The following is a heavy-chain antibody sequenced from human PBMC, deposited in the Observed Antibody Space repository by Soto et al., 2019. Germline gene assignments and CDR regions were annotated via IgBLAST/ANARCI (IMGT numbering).Heavy chain of an antibody. CDR1: GGCVSSGSYY. CDR3: ASGLGYKEVDYYYGMDV. D-gene: IGHD5-12*01. CDR2: IYYSGST. J-gene: IGHJ6*02. Sequence: SETLALTCTVSGGCVSSGSYYWGWIRQPPGKGLEWIGYIYYSGSTNYNPSLKSRVTISVDTSKNQFSLKLSSVTAADTAVYYCASGLGYKEVDYYYGMDVWGQATTVTVS. V-gene: IGHV4-61*01.